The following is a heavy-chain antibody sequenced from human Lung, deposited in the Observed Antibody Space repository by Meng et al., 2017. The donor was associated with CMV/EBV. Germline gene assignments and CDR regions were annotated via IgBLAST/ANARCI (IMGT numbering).Heavy chain of an antibody. CDR2: IIPMIDKA. J-gene: IGHJ6*01. V-gene: IGHV1-69*10. CDR3: ASALVRTVTTYYYYLYGLEV. CDR1: GGTFSKYA. D-gene: IGHD3-10*01. Sequence: SXXVSXKASGGTFSKYAFSRVRQAPGQGLEWMGGIIPMIDKAHYAQKFQGVVTITADKSTSTAYMELSSLKSDDTAVYYCASALVRTVTTYYYYLYGLEVWXQGNTV.